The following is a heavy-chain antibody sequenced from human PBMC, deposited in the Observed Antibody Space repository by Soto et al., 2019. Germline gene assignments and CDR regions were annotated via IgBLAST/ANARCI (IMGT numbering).Heavy chain of an antibody. CDR1: GFTFSTYT. CDR2: ISSSSYTI. V-gene: IGHV3-48*01. J-gene: IGHJ6*02. CDR3: ARDLDV. Sequence: EVQLVESGGGLVQPGGSLRLSCVASGFTFSTYTMNWVRQTPEKGLEWVSYISSSSYTIYYADSVKGRFTISRDNAKNSLHLQMNSLRAEDTAVYYCARDLDVWGQGTTVTVSS.